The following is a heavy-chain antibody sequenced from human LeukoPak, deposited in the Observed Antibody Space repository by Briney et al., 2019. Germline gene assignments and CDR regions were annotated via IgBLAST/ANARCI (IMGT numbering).Heavy chain of an antibody. CDR3: ARTTSSSSLGYYYFDY. CDR2: IYPGDSDT. CDR1: GYSFTNYW. J-gene: IGHJ4*02. D-gene: IGHD6-6*01. Sequence: GESLKISCKGSGYSFTNYWIAWVRQMPGKGLEWMGIIYPGDSDTRYSPSFQGQVTISADKPISTAYLQWSSLKASDTAMYYCARTTSSSSLGYYYFDYWGQGTLVTVSS. V-gene: IGHV5-51*04.